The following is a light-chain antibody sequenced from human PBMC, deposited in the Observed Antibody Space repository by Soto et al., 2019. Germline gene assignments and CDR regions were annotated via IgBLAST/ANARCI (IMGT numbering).Light chain of an antibody. CDR3: QQYNNWSLYT. CDR1: QSVSSN. J-gene: IGKJ2*01. CDR2: GAS. Sequence: EIVMTQSPATLSVSPGERATLSCRASQSVSSNLAWYQQKPGQDPRLLIYGASTRATGIQARFIGSGSGREFTLTISSLLSADVAVSYCQQYNNWSLYTFGQGTKLEIK. V-gene: IGKV3-15*01.